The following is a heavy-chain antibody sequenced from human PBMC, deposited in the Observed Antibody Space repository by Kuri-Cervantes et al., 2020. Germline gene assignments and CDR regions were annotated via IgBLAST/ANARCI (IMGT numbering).Heavy chain of an antibody. D-gene: IGHD2-15*01. CDR1: GYTFTYRY. J-gene: IGHJ5*02. V-gene: IGHV1-45*02. CDR3: ARGGRGKVVAARKNWFDP. CDR2: ITPFNGNT. Sequence: SVKVSCKASGYTFTYRYLHWVRQAPGQALEWMGWITPFNGNTNYAQKFQDRVTITRDRSTSTAYMELSSLRSEDTAVYYCARGGRGKVVAARKNWFDPWGQGTLVTVSS.